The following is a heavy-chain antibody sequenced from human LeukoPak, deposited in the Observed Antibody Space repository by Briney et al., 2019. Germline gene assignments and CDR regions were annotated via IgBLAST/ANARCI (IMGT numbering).Heavy chain of an antibody. CDR1: RFNFRTYG. J-gene: IGHJ4*02. D-gene: IGHD2-2*01. CDR3: AKKGVCSTTMCYDGDVFDY. V-gene: IGHV3-30*02. CDR2: IRHDGSSK. Sequence: GGSLRLSCATSRFNFRTYGMHWVRQAPGKGLEWVALIRHDGSSKYYADSVKGRFTVSRDNSKNTLYLQMNSLRAEDTAVYYCAKKGVCSTTMCYDGDVFDYWGQGPLVTVSS.